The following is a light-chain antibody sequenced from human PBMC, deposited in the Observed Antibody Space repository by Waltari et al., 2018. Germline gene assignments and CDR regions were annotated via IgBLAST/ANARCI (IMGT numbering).Light chain of an antibody. CDR3: ATRDDTLNAYVL. CDR2: SND. V-gene: IGLV1-44*01. Sequence: QSVLTQSPSVSGTPGQTVTISCSGSSSNIGSNTVTWYQQLPGTAPKLLIFSNDQRPSWVPCRVSGSKSGTSASLAISGLQSEDEAVDSCATRDDTLNAYVLFGGGTKVTVL. CDR1: SSNIGSNT. J-gene: IGLJ2*01.